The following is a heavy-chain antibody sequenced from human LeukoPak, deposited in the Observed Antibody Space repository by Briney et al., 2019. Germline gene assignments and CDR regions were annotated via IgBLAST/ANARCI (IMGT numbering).Heavy chain of an antibody. CDR1: GFTMSTTW. CDR3: ATEGPRVSHKAGDWFDP. V-gene: IGHV3-7*04. Sequence: GGSLRLSCAASGFTMSTTWMSWVRQAPGKGLECVALINEDGSKKYYGDPVSGRFTTSRDNDRNSVYLYMNSLRDDDTAVYYCATEGPRVSHKAGDWFDPWGQGSLVTVSP. J-gene: IGHJ5*02. D-gene: IGHD6-19*01. CDR2: INEDGSKK.